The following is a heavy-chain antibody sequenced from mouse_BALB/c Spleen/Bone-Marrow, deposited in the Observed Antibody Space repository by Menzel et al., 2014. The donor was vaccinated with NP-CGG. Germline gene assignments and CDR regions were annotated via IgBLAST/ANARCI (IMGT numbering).Heavy chain of an antibody. CDR2: ISNGSSTI. Sequence: EVQRVESGGGLVQPGGSRKLSCAASGFTFSSFGMHWVRQAPEKGLEWVAYISNGSSTIYYADTVKGRFTISRDNPKNTLFLQMTSLSSEDTAMYYCARHANWDWFALWGRGTLVTASA. V-gene: IGHV5-17*02. CDR1: GFTFSSFG. CDR3: ARHANWDWFAL. J-gene: IGHJ3*01. D-gene: IGHD4-1*01.